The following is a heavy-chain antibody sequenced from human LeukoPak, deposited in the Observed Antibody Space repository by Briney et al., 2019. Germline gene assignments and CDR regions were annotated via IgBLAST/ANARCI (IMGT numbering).Heavy chain of an antibody. V-gene: IGHV3-30-3*01. J-gene: IGHJ4*02. CDR2: ISYDGSNK. Sequence: PGRSLRLSCAASGFTFSSYAMHWVRQAPGKGLEWVAVISYDGSNKYYADSVKGRFTISRDNSKNTLYLQMNSLRAEDTAMYYCARGTRGYYFDYWGQGTLVTVSS. CDR3: ARGTRGYYFDY. CDR1: GFTFSSYA. D-gene: IGHD2-8*01.